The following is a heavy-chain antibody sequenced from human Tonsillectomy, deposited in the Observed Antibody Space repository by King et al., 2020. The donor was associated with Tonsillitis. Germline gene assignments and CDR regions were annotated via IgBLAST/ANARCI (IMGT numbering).Heavy chain of an antibody. CDR1: GFTFSSYG. V-gene: IGHV3-30*03. CDR2: ISYDGSNK. CDR3: ASRYDSSGYYYAPHFDY. D-gene: IGHD3-22*01. Sequence: VQLVESGGGVVQPGRFLRLSCAASGFTFSSYGMHWVRQAPGKGLEWVAVISYDGSNKYYADSVKGRFTISRDNSKNTLYLQMNSLRAEDTAVYYCASRYDSSGYYYAPHFDYWGQGTLVTVSS. J-gene: IGHJ4*02.